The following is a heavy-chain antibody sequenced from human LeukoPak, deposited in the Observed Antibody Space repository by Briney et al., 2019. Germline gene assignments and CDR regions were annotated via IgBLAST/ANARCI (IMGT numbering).Heavy chain of an antibody. CDR1: GFTFSSYG. Sequence: PGGSLRLSCAASGFTFSSYGMHWVRQAPGKGLEWVAFIRYDGSNKYYADSVKGRFTISRDNSKNTLYLQMNSLRAEDTAVYYCATGDFWSGYFYFDYWGQGTLVTVSS. CDR3: ATGDFWSGYFYFDY. D-gene: IGHD3-3*01. CDR2: IRYDGSNK. J-gene: IGHJ4*02. V-gene: IGHV3-30*02.